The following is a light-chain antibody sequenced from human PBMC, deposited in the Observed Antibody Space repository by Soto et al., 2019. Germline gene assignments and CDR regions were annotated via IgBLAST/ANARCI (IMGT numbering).Light chain of an antibody. V-gene: IGKV1-5*03. CDR3: QQYLSYPWT. CDR2: MAS. J-gene: IGKJ1*01. CDR1: QTINRW. Sequence: DIQMTQSPSTLSASVGDTVIITCRASQTINRWLAWYQQKSGKAPKVLIYMASNLERGAPSRFSGSGSGTEFTLTTSNLQPDDFATYYCQQYLSYPWTFGQGTKVEIK.